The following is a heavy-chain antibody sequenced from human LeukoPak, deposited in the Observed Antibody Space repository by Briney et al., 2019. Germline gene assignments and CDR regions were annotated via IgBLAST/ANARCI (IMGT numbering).Heavy chain of an antibody. CDR2: ISDNGGTT. CDR3: ATLLHGF. V-gene: IGHV3-23*01. CDR1: GFTFRSYS. D-gene: IGHD2/OR15-2a*01. J-gene: IGHJ4*02. Sequence: GGSLRLSCAASGFTFRSYSMSWVRQAPGKGLEWVSSISDNGGTTNYADSVKGRFTISRDNSKNTLYLQMNSLRAGDTAVYYCATLLHGFWGQGTLVTVSS.